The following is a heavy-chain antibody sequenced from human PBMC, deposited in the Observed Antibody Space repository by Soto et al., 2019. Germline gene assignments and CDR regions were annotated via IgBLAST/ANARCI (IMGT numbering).Heavy chain of an antibody. CDR2: IYYSGST. Sequence: QLQLQESGPGLVKPSETLSLTCTVSGGSISSSSYYWGWIRQPPGKGLEWIGSIYYSGSTYYNPSLKSRVTIPVDTSKNQFSLKLSSVTAADTAVYYCARQEGDIVLMETAMNLWGQGTLVTVSS. CDR1: GGSISSSSYY. CDR3: ARQEGDIVLMETAMNL. V-gene: IGHV4-39*01. J-gene: IGHJ5*02. D-gene: IGHD2-8*01.